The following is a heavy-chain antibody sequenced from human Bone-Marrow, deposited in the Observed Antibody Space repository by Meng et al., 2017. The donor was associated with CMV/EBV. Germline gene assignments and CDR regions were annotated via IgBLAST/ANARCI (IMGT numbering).Heavy chain of an antibody. CDR3: ARGETIFGVVTASDAFDI. CDR1: GVTLSSYA. CDR2: IISMFGPA. V-gene: IGHV1-69*05. Sequence: SVKVSCKVSGVTLSSYAFNWVRQAPGQGLEWMGGIISMFGPAKYAQKFQGRVTISTDESTSTVYMELSSLRSEDTAVYYCARGETIFGVVTASDAFDIWGQGTMVTVSS. D-gene: IGHD3-3*01. J-gene: IGHJ3*02.